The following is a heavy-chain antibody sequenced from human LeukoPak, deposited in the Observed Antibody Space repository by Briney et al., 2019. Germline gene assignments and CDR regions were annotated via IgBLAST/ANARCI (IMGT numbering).Heavy chain of an antibody. CDR2: ISYGGSNK. CDR1: GFTFSSYG. J-gene: IGHJ6*02. CDR3: AKDEMATILRVGYYGMDV. Sequence: PGGSLRLSCAASGFTFSSYGMHWVRQAPGKGLEWVAVISYGGSNKYYADSVKGRFTISRDNSKNTPYLQMNSLRAEDTAVYYCAKDEMATILRVGYYGMDVWGQGTTVTVSS. D-gene: IGHD5-24*01. V-gene: IGHV3-30*18.